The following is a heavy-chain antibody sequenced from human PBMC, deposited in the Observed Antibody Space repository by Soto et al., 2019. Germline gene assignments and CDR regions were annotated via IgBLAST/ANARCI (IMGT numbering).Heavy chain of an antibody. D-gene: IGHD6-19*01. J-gene: IGHJ4*02. CDR3: ARAHSTGWHYFDY. CDR1: GGSISSSNW. Sequence: SETLSLTCAVSGGSISSSNWWSWVRQPPGKGLEWIGEIYHSGSTNYNPSLKSRFTISRDNSKNTLYLHINSLKVDDTAMYYCARAHSTGWHYFDYWGPGTLVTVSS. CDR2: IYHSGST. V-gene: IGHV4-4*02.